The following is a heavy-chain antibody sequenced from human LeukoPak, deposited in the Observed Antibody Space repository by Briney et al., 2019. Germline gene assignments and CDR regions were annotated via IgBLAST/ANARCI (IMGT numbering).Heavy chain of an antibody. CDR2: IYYSGST. J-gene: IGHJ3*02. Sequence: SETLSLTCTVSGGSISSTGDFWGRIRQTPGKGLEWIGNIYYSGSTYYNPSLKSRVTTSVDTPKNQFSLKLSSVTAADTAVYYCARRRIAQRAFDIWGQGTMVTVSS. D-gene: IGHD2-15*01. CDR3: ARRRIAQRAFDI. CDR1: GGSISSTGDF. V-gene: IGHV4-39*01.